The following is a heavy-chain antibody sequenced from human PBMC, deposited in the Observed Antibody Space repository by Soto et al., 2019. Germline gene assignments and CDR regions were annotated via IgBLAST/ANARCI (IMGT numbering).Heavy chain of an antibody. CDR1: GGTFSSYA. V-gene: IGHV1-69*01. D-gene: IGHD1-26*01. CDR2: IIPIFGTA. CDR3: ARSGRGRDPYYYGMDV. Sequence: QVQLVQSGAEVKKPGSSVKGSCKASGGTFSSYAISWVRQAPGQGLEWMGGIIPIFGTANYAQKFQGRVTITADDSTSTAYVELSSLRSEDTAVYYCARSGRGRDPYYYGMDVWGRGTMVTVSS. J-gene: IGHJ6*02.